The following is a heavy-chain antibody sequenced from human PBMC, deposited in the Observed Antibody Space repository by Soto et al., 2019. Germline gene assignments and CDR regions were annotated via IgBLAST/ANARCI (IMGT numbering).Heavy chain of an antibody. CDR2: ISSSSSTI. CDR3: ARDGIGGVIVNYFDS. V-gene: IGHV3-48*01. D-gene: IGHD3-16*02. Sequence: PGGSLRLSCAASGFTFTSYSMNWVRQAPGKGLEWVSYISSSSSTIHYADSVKGRFTISRDNAKNSLYLQMNSLRAEDTAVYYCARDGIGGVIVNYFDSWGQGTLVTVSS. J-gene: IGHJ4*02. CDR1: GFTFTSYS.